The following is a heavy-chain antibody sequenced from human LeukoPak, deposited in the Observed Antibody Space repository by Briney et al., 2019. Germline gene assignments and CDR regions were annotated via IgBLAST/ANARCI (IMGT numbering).Heavy chain of an antibody. CDR1: GGSISSYY. D-gene: IGHD4-23*01. CDR3: ARHRDHYDGDDAFDI. J-gene: IGHJ3*02. CDR2: IYYSGST. V-gene: IGHV4-59*01. Sequence: PSETLSLTCTVSGGSISSYYWSWIRQPPGKGLEWIGYIYYSGSTNYNPFLKRRVTISVDTSKNQFSLKLSSVTAADTAVYYCARHRDHYDGDDAFDIWGQGTMVTVSS.